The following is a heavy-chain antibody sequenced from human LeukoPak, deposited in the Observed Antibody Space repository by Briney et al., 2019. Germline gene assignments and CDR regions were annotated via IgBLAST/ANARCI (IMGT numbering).Heavy chain of an antibody. V-gene: IGHV1-69*01. D-gene: IGHD4-11*01. Sequence: SVKVSCRASGGTFSSYAISWVRQAPGQGLEWMGGIIPIFGTANYAQKFQGRVTITADESTSTAYMELSSLRSEDTAVYYCARDLRGLQGSDPWGQGTLVTVSS. CDR3: ARDLRGLQGSDP. CDR2: IIPIFGTA. J-gene: IGHJ5*02. CDR1: GGTFSSYA.